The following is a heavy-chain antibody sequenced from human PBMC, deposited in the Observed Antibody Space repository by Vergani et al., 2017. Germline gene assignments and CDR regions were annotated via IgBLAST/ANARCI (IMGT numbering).Heavy chain of an antibody. CDR3: ARDAVAGISYY. CDR1: GFTVSSNY. D-gene: IGHD6-19*01. CDR2: IYSGGST. Sequence: EVQLVESGGGLVQPGGFLRLSCAASGFTVSSNYMSWVRQAPGKGLEWVSVIYSGGSTYYADSVKGRFTISRHNSKNTLYLQMNSLRAEDTAVYYCARDAVAGISYYWGQGTLVTVSS. J-gene: IGHJ4*02. V-gene: IGHV3-53*04.